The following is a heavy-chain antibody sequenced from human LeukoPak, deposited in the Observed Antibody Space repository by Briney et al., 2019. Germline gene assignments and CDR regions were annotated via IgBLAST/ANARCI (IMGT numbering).Heavy chain of an antibody. V-gene: IGHV3-64*01. Sequence: PGGSLRLSCAASGFTFSSYAMNWVRQAPGKGLEHVSAISSNGSSTYHANSVKGRFTISRDNSKNTLYLQMGSLRDEDMAVYYCARVGNTWYFDYWGQGTLVTVSS. CDR2: ISSNGSST. D-gene: IGHD2-8*01. CDR1: GFTFSSYA. CDR3: ARVGNTWYFDY. J-gene: IGHJ4*02.